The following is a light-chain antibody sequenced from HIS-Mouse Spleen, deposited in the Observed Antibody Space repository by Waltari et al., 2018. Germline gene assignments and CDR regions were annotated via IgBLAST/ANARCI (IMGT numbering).Light chain of an antibody. V-gene: IGLV2-23*01. CDR3: CSYAGSSTYVV. CDR2: EGS. CDR1: SSDVGSSNL. J-gene: IGLJ2*01. Sequence: QSALTQPASVSGSPGQSLTISCTGTSSDVGSSNLFSWYQHHPGKAPKLMIYEGSKRPSGVSNRFSGSKSGNTASLTISGLQAEDEADYYCCSYAGSSTYVVFGGGTKLTVL.